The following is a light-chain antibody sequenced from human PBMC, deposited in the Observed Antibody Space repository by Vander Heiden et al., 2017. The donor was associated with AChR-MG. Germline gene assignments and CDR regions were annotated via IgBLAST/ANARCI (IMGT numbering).Light chain of an antibody. CDR1: SSNIGACYD. V-gene: IGLV1-40*01. Sequence: QSVLTQPPSVSGAPGQRVTISCTGSSSNIGACYDVHWYQQLPGTAPKLLIYVNSNRPSGVPDRFSGSKSGTSASLAITGLQAEDEADYYCQSYDSSLSGSLVFGGGTKLTVL. CDR3: QSYDSSLSGSLV. CDR2: VNS. J-gene: IGLJ3*02.